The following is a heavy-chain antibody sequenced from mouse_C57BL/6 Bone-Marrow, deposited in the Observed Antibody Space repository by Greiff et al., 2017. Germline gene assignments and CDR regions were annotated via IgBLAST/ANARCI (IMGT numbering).Heavy chain of an antibody. CDR1: GYAFTNYL. V-gene: IGHV1-54*01. J-gene: IGHJ3*01. Sequence: VQLQQSGAELVRPGTSVKVSCKASGYAFTNYLIEWVKQRPGQGLEWIGVINPGSGGTNYTEKFKGKAKLTVDKSSSTAYMQLRSLTSEYSAVYVCARSKSWDDWVAYWGQGTLVTVSA. CDR3: ARSKSWDDWVAY. CDR2: INPGSGGT. D-gene: IGHD4-1*01.